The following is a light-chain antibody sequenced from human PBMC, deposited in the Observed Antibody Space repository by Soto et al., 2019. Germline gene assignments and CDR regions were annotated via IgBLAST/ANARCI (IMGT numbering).Light chain of an antibody. CDR3: QQCISYPFT. CDR1: QGITRW. V-gene: IGKV1-5*03. CDR2: KAS. Sequence: DIQMTQSPSTLSASVGDRVTITCRASQGITRWLAWYQQKPGNAPKLLVSKASILDGGVPLRFSGSGSGTEFTLTISSLQPDDFATYYCQQCISYPFTFGQGTKLDI. J-gene: IGKJ2*01.